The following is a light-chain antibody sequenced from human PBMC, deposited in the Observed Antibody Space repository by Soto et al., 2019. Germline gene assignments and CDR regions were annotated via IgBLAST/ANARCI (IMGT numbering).Light chain of an antibody. CDR2: VAS. Sequence: EILMTQSPATLSVSPGERATLSCRASQNVNSNLAWYQQKPGQAPRLLIYVASTRATGIPARFSGSGSGTEVTLTISSLQSEDAAVYYCQQYNNWPSWTFGQGTKVEIK. CDR3: QQYNNWPSWT. CDR1: QNVNSN. J-gene: IGKJ1*01. V-gene: IGKV3-15*01.